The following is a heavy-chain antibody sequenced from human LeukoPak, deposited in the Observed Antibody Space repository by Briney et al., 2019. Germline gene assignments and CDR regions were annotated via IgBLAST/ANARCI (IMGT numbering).Heavy chain of an antibody. J-gene: IGHJ6*02. V-gene: IGHV3-30*04. CDR1: GFTFSSYA. CDR3: ARGPIVVVPAAMHYYGMDV. Sequence: GRSLRLSCAASGFTFSSYAMHWVRQAPGKGLEWVAVISYDGSNKYYADSVKGRFTISRDNSKNTLYLQMNSLRAEDTDEYYCARGPIVVVPAAMHYYGMDVWGQGTTVTVSS. CDR2: ISYDGSNK. D-gene: IGHD2-2*01.